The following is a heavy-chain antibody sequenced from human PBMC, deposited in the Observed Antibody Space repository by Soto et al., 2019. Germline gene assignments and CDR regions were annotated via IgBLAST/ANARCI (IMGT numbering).Heavy chain of an antibody. V-gene: IGHV5-51*01. Sequence: GESLKISCKGSGYIFSNNWIAWVRQMPGKGLEWMGIIYPGDSDTRYSPSFQGQVTMSADKSISTAYLQWNSLKASDTAMYYCARRYGNTAMDFGDFWGQGTLVTVYS. J-gene: IGHJ4*02. CDR1: GYIFSNNW. CDR3: ARRYGNTAMDFGDF. D-gene: IGHD5-18*01. CDR2: IYPGDSDT.